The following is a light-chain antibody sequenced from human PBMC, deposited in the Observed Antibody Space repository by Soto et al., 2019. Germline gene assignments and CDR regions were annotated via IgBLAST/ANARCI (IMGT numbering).Light chain of an antibody. CDR2: GAS. CDR1: QSVSSN. J-gene: IGKJ1*01. V-gene: IGKV3-11*01. CDR3: QQHSHWPPWT. Sequence: EIVLTQSPGTLSLSPGERATLSSRASQSVSSNLAWYQQKPGQAPRLLIHGASNRATGIPDRFSGSGSGTDFTLTISNLEPEDFAVYYCQQHSHWPPWTFGQGTKVDIK.